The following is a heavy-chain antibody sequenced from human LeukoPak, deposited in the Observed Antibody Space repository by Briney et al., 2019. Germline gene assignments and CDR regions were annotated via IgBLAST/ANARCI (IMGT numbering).Heavy chain of an antibody. Sequence: GGSLRLSCAASGFTISSLRINWVRQAPGKGLDGVSSIGSGSSHIYYADSVQGRFTISRDNAKNSLYLQMNSLRAEDTAVYYCARKVYSSSWQTTVGLDHWGQGTLVTVSS. CDR1: GFTISSLR. D-gene: IGHD6-13*01. J-gene: IGHJ4*02. CDR3: ARKVYSSSWQTTVGLDH. CDR2: IGSGSSHI. V-gene: IGHV3-21*01.